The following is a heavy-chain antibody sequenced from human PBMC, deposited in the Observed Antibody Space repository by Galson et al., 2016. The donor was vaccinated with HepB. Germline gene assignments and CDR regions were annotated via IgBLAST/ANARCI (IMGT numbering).Heavy chain of an antibody. J-gene: IGHJ4*02. Sequence: SVKVSCKASGGTFSNYVISWVRQAPGQGLEWMGGIIPIFGTANNAQKFQGRVTITADKFTSTAYMELSSLRSEDTAVYYCARLDAYNYPYYFDYWGQGTPVTVS. CDR2: IIPIFGTA. CDR1: GGTFSNYV. D-gene: IGHD5-24*01. V-gene: IGHV1-69*06. CDR3: ARLDAYNYPYYFDY.